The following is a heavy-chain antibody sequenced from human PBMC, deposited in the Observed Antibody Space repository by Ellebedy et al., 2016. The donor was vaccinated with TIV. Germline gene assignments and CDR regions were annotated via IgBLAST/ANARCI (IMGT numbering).Heavy chain of an antibody. J-gene: IGHJ4*02. Sequence: GESLKISCEASGFTPSNYGIHWVRQAPSKGLEWVAVIGSDVTSQYYAASVKGRFTISRDSSKNTVYLQMNSLRAEDTAVYYCARDGVRYCSGGSCLRGDYFDYWGQGTLVTVSS. CDR3: ARDGVRYCSGGSCLRGDYFDY. V-gene: IGHV3-33*01. CDR2: IGSDVTSQ. D-gene: IGHD2-15*01. CDR1: GFTPSNYG.